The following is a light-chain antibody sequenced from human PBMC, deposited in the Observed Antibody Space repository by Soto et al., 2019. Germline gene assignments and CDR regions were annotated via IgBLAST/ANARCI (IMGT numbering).Light chain of an antibody. CDR1: QGISNY. CDR3: QQLHTYPFP. J-gene: IGKJ3*01. Sequence: DIQLTQSPSFLSASVGDRVTITCRASQGISNYLAWYQQRPGTAPKLLIYAASTLQSGVPSRFSGSGSGTEFTLTISSLQPADFATYYCQQLHTYPFPFGPGTKVDIK. CDR2: AAS. V-gene: IGKV1-9*01.